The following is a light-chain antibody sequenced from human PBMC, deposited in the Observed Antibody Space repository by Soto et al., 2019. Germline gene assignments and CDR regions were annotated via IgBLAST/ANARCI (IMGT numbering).Light chain of an antibody. CDR1: QSISSY. J-gene: IGKJ5*01. CDR3: QQLNSYPIT. CDR2: AAS. V-gene: IGKV1-39*01. Sequence: DIQMTQSPSSLSASVGDRVTITCRASQSISSYLNWYQQKPGKAPKLLIYAASSLQSGVPSRFSGSGSETDFTLTISSLQPEDFATYYCQQLNSYPITFGQGTRLEIK.